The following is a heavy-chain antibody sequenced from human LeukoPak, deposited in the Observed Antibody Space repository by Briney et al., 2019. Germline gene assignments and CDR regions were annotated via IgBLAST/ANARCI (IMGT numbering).Heavy chain of an antibody. CDR3: ARGPTIFGVADDAFDI. V-gene: IGHV4-59*02. D-gene: IGHD3-3*01. CDR1: GGSVSSYY. CDR2: IYYSGST. J-gene: IGHJ3*02. Sequence: PSDTLSLTCTVSGGSVSSYYWSWIRQPPGKGREWMGYIYYSGSTNYNPSLKSRVTISVDTSKNQFSLKLSSVTAADTAVYYCARGPTIFGVADDAFDIWGQGTMVTVSS.